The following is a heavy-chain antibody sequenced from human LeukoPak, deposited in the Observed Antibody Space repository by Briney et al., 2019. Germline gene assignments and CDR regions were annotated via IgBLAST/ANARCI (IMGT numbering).Heavy chain of an antibody. Sequence: PSQTLSLTCTVSGGSISSGDYYWSWIRQPPGMGLEWIAYIYYSGTTYYNPSLKSRLTISIDTSKSQFSLKLSSVTAADTAVYYCARVVWGGDFHYSLDVWGKGTTVIVSS. J-gene: IGHJ6*03. CDR2: IYYSGTT. CDR3: ARVVWGGDFHYSLDV. CDR1: GGSISSGDYY. V-gene: IGHV4-30-4*01. D-gene: IGHD7-27*01.